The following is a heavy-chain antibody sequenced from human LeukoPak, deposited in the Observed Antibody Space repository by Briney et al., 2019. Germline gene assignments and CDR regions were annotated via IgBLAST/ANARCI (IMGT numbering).Heavy chain of an antibody. CDR1: GYTFTSYY. CDR3: ARDNSVGDNAWWFDP. CDR2: INPTGDST. J-gene: IGHJ5*02. V-gene: IGHV1-46*01. D-gene: IGHD1-26*01. Sequence: WASVKVSCKASGYTFTSYYMHWVRQAPGQWLEWMGLINPTGDSTGYAQKFQGRVTMTRDMSTSTDYRELSSLRSEDTAIYYCARDNSVGDNAWWFDPWGQGTLVTVSS.